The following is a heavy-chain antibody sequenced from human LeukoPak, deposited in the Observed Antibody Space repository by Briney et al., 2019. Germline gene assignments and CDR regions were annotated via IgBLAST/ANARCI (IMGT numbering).Heavy chain of an antibody. Sequence: KPSETLSLTCTVSGGSISSYYWSWIRQPAGKGLEWIGRIYTSGGTNYNPSLKSRVTMSVDTSKNQFSLKLSSVTAADTAVYYCAREDPYDFWSGYYLFDPWGQGTLVTVSS. D-gene: IGHD3-3*01. CDR1: GGSISSYY. V-gene: IGHV4-4*07. J-gene: IGHJ5*02. CDR2: IYTSGGT. CDR3: AREDPYDFWSGYYLFDP.